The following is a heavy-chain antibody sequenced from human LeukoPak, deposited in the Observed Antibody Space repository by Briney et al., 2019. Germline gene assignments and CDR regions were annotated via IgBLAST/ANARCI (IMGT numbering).Heavy chain of an antibody. J-gene: IGHJ5*02. Sequence: SVKVSCKASGGTFSSYAISWVRQAPGQGLEWMGRIMPIFGIANYAQKFQGRVTITADKSTSTAYMELSSLRSEDTAVYYCARDRLGASGWYETNWFDPWGQGTLVTVSS. CDR1: GGTFSSYA. CDR2: IMPIFGIA. V-gene: IGHV1-69*04. D-gene: IGHD6-19*01. CDR3: ARDRLGASGWYETNWFDP.